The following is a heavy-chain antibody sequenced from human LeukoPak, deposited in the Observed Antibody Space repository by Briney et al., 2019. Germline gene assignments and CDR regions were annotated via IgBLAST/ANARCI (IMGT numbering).Heavy chain of an antibody. V-gene: IGHV3-21*01. CDR2: ISGSSINM. Sequence: GGSLRLSCAASGFTLINYNMNWVRQAPGKGLEWVSSISGSSINMYYADSVKGRFTISRDNAKNSLYLQMNSLRAEDTAVYYCAREFLQEEFDYWGQGTLVTVSS. J-gene: IGHJ4*02. CDR3: AREFLQEEFDY. D-gene: IGHD3-3*01. CDR1: GFTLINYN.